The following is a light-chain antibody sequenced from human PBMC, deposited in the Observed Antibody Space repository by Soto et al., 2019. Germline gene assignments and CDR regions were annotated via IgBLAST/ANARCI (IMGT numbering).Light chain of an antibody. Sequence: DIQMTQSPSTLSASVGDRVTITCRASQSISGSLAWYQQKPGKARKLLIYEASNLKSGVPSRFSGSESGTEYTLTISSLQPDDSASYYCQQYNGFWTFGQGTRVEIK. CDR2: EAS. CDR3: QQYNGFWT. J-gene: IGKJ1*01. CDR1: QSISGS. V-gene: IGKV1-5*03.